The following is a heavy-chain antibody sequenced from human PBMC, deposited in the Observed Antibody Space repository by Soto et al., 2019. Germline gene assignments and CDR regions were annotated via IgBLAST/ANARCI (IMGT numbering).Heavy chain of an antibody. Sequence: QVQLVQSGAEVKKPGSSVKVSCKASGGTFSSYAISWVRRAPGQGLEWMGGSIPIFGTANYAQKFQGRVTVTADESTITAYMELSSLRSEDKDVYYCGGELGYSSGWCYFDYWGQGTLVTVST. CDR2: SIPIFGTA. CDR1: GGTFSSYA. CDR3: GGELGYSSGWCYFDY. D-gene: IGHD6-19*01. J-gene: IGHJ4*02. V-gene: IGHV1-69*01.